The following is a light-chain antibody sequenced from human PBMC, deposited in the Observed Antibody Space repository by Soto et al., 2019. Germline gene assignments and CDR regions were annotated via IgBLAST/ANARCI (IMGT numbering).Light chain of an antibody. V-gene: IGKV3-11*01. Sequence: EILLTQTSATLSLSPGERATLXXRASQSVTSNALAWYQQKPGQAPRLXXSDASDRATGIPARFSGSGSGTDFTLTISNLVPEDAAAYYCQQQNNWPPVTFGGGTKVDIK. CDR1: QSVTSN. J-gene: IGKJ4*01. CDR2: DAS. CDR3: QQQNNWPPVT.